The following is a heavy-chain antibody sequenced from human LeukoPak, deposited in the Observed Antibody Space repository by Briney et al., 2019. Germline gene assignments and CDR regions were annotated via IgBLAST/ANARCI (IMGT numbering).Heavy chain of an antibody. CDR3: AKDQGSLPTLNWFDP. J-gene: IGHJ5*02. D-gene: IGHD2-15*01. CDR2: ISGSGDST. CDR1: GFIFSSYA. V-gene: IGHV3-23*01. Sequence: GGSLRLSCAASGFIFSSYAMNWVCQAPGKGLEWGSSISGSGDSTYSADSVKGRFTISRDNSKNTLYLQMNSLRAEDTAVYYCAKDQGSLPTLNWFDPWGQGTLFTVSS.